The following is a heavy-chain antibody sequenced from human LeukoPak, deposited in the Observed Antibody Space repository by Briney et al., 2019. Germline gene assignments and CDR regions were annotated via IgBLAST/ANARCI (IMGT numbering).Heavy chain of an antibody. D-gene: IGHD1-26*01. CDR2: IYYSGST. CDR3: ALLGAYDAFDI. J-gene: IGHJ3*02. Sequence: SETLSLTCTVSGGSISSYYWSWIRQPPGKGLEWIGYIYYSGSTNYDPSLKSRVTISVGTSKNQFSLKLSSVTAADTAVYYCALLGAYDAFDIWGQGTMVTVSS. V-gene: IGHV4-59*08. CDR1: GGSISSYY.